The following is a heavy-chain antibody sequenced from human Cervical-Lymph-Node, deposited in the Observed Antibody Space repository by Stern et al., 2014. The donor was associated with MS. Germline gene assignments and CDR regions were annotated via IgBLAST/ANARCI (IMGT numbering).Heavy chain of an antibody. J-gene: IGHJ3*02. CDR2: IYFSDTT. V-gene: IGHV4-31*03. CDR1: CGSIRRGTYY. D-gene: IGHD1-14*01. CDR3: ARQPDRGLNDAFDI. Sequence: QVQLQESGPGLVKPSETLTLTCTVSCGSIRRGTYYLSLIRQNPGKGLEWIGHIYFSDTTDYNPSLKSRVTISEDTSNNQFSLKLNSVTAADTAVYFCARQPDRGLNDAFDIWGQGTRVTVSS.